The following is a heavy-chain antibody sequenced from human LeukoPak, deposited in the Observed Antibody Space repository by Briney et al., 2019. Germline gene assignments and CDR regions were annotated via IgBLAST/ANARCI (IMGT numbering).Heavy chain of an antibody. V-gene: IGHV3-21*01. CDR2: ISSSSSYI. CDR1: GFTFSSYS. Sequence: GGSLRLSCAASGFTFSSYSMNWVRQAPGKGLEWVSSISSSSSYIYYADSVKGRFTISRDNAKYSLYLQMNSLRAEDTAVYYCARDSTSGGAYYFDYWGQGTLVTVSS. D-gene: IGHD2-15*01. CDR3: ARDSTSGGAYYFDY. J-gene: IGHJ4*02.